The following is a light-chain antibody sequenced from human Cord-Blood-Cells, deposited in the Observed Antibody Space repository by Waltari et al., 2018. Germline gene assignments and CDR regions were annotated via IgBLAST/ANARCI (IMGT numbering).Light chain of an antibody. J-gene: IGLJ1*01. CDR3: CSYAGSSTV. CDR1: SSDVGSYNL. V-gene: IGLV2-23*02. Sequence: QSALTQPASVSGSPGQSITIPCTGTSSDVGSYNLVSWYQQHPGKAPKLMIYEVSKRPSGVSNRFSGSKSGNTASLTISVLQAEDEADYYCCSYAGSSTVFGTGTKVTVL. CDR2: EVS.